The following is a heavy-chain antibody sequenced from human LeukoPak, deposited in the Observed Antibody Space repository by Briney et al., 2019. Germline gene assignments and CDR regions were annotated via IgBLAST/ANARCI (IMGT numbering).Heavy chain of an antibody. V-gene: IGHV4-59*08. J-gene: IGHJ5*02. Sequence: SETLSLTYTVSGGSISSYYWSWIRQPPGKGLEWIGYIYYSGSTNYNPSLKSRVTISVDTSKNQFSLKLSSVTAADTAVYYCARHFMGGSYNWFDPWGQGTLVTVSS. CDR3: ARHFMGGSYNWFDP. CDR1: GGSISSYY. CDR2: IYYSGST. D-gene: IGHD1-26*01.